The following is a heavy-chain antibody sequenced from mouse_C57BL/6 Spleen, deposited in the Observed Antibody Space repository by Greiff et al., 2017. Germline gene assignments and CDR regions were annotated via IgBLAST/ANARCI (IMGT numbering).Heavy chain of an antibody. D-gene: IGHD1-1*01. Sequence: VQLKESGAELVRPGASVKLSCTASGFNIKDYYMHWVKQRPEQGLEWIGRIDPEDGDTEYAPKFQGKATMTADTSSNTAYLQLSSLTSEDTAVYYCTKSYYGSSPAWFAYWGQGTLVTVSA. CDR2: IDPEDGDT. V-gene: IGHV14-1*01. J-gene: IGHJ3*01. CDR1: GFNIKDYY. CDR3: TKSYYGSSPAWFAY.